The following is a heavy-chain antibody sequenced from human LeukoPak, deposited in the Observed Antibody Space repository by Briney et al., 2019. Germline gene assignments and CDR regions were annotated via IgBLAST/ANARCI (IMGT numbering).Heavy chain of an antibody. J-gene: IGHJ4*02. D-gene: IGHD2-2*01. CDR3: ARDLLNDEGSSYFFDQ. Sequence: PGGSLRLACAASGFTVSSYWMSWVRQAPGKGLEWVANIKQDGSEKYYVDSVKGRFTISRDNAKNSLYLQMDSLRTEDTAVYYCARDLLNDEGSSYFFDQWGQGTLVTVSS. V-gene: IGHV3-7*01. CDR1: GFTVSSYW. CDR2: IKQDGSEK.